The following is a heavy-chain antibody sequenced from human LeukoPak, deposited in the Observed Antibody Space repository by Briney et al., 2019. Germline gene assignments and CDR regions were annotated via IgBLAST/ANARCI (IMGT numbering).Heavy chain of an antibody. CDR3: AKRIDTRGSTHYHDY. D-gene: IGHD3-22*01. Sequence: GGSLRLSCVGYGFTFSNYAMTWVRQAPGKGLEWVSSISFGGGYTFYADSVKGHFTISRDNSRSTLYLQMNNLRAEDTALYYCAKRIDTRGSTHYHDYWGQGALVTVSS. V-gene: IGHV3-23*01. CDR2: ISFGGGYT. CDR1: GFTFSNYA. J-gene: IGHJ4*02.